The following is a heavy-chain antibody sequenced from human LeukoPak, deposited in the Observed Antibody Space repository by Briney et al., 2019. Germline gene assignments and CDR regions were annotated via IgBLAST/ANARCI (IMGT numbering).Heavy chain of an antibody. CDR1: GGSFSGYY. Sequence: PSETLSLTCAVYGGSFSGYYWSWIRQPPGKGLEWIGEINHSGSTNYNPSLKSRVTMSVDTSKNQFSLKLSSVTAADTAVYYCARISYGDYPGSFDYWGQGTLVTVSS. J-gene: IGHJ4*02. V-gene: IGHV4-34*01. CDR2: INHSGST. CDR3: ARISYGDYPGSFDY. D-gene: IGHD4-17*01.